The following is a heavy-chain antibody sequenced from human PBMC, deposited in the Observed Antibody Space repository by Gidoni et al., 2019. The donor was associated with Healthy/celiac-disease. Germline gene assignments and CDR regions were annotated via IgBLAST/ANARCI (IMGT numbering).Heavy chain of an antibody. Sequence: EVQLLESGGVLVQPGGSLRLSFAASGFTFSRSALRWVRQAPGKGLEWGSAIRGSGGRTYYADTVKGRVNIYRDNAKNTLYLQMKSLRAEDTAVYYCAKDLSSTRIVVVITAAFDIWGQGTMVTVSS. D-gene: IGHD3-22*01. CDR1: GFTFSRSA. J-gene: IGHJ3*02. CDR2: IRGSGGRT. CDR3: AKDLSSTRIVVVITAAFDI. V-gene: IGHV3-23*01.